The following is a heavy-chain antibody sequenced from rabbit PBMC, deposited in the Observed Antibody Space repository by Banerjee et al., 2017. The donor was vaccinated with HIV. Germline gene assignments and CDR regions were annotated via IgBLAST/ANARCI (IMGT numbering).Heavy chain of an antibody. CDR2: IYTTSGST. Sequence: QEQLKETGGGLVQPGGSLTLSCKASGIDFSSYYRMCWVRQAPGRGLELIACIYTTSGSTWYASWVNGRFTISRSTSLNTVDLQMTSLTAADTATYFCVRAGVYAGSSSYTGFDFNLWGQGTLVTVS. D-gene: IGHD8-1*01. CDR3: VRAGVYAGSSSYTGFDFNL. J-gene: IGHJ4*01. V-gene: IGHV1S43*01. CDR1: GIDFSSYYR.